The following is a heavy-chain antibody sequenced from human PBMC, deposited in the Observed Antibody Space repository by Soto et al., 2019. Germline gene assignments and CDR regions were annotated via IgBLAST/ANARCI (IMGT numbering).Heavy chain of an antibody. Sequence: QVQLVQSGAEVKKPGSSVKVSCKASGGTFSSYTISWVRQAPGQGLEWMGRIIPILGIANYAQKFQGRVTITADKSTSTAYLERSSLRSEDTAVYYCARGGDYVWGSYRPDDYWGQGTLVTVSS. CDR2: IIPILGIA. CDR1: GGTFSSYT. CDR3: ARGGDYVWGSYRPDDY. J-gene: IGHJ4*02. D-gene: IGHD3-16*02. V-gene: IGHV1-69*02.